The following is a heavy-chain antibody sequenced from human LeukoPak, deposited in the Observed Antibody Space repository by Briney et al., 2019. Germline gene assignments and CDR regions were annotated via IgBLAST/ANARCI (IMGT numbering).Heavy chain of an antibody. CDR1: GGSISSYY. J-gene: IGHJ4*02. CDR3: ARHSDPYYDILTGYYSGLSVGD. V-gene: IGHV4-59*08. CDR2: ICYSGST. Sequence: SETLSLTCTVSGGSISSYYWSWIRQPPGKGLEWIGYICYSGSTNYNPSLKGRVTISVDTSKNQFSLKLSSVTAADTAVYYCARHSDPYYDILTGYYSGLSVGDWGQGTLVTVSS. D-gene: IGHD3-9*01.